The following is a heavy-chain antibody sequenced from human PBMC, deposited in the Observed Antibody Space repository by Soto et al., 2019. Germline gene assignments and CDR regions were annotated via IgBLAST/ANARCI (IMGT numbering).Heavy chain of an antibody. CDR1: GGTFSSYA. J-gene: IGHJ4*02. Sequence: SVKGSCKASGGTFSSYAISWVRQAPGQGLEWMGGIIPIFGTANYAQKFQGRVTITADESTSTAYMELSSLRSEDTAVYYCDVQIGSNDMLSVKFDYWAQRTVVPVSS. V-gene: IGHV1-69*13. CDR3: DVQIGSNDMLSVKFDY. D-gene: IGHD1-26*01. CDR2: IIPIFGTA.